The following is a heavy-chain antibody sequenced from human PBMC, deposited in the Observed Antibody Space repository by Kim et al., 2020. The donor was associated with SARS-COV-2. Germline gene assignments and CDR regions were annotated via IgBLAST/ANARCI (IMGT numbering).Heavy chain of an antibody. D-gene: IGHD2-8*01. V-gene: IGHV3-9*01. CDR2: ISWDSGRI. CDR1: GFSLDEYA. CDR3: AKAGGYCTTTSCPHYYFYYYMDV. Sequence: GGSLRLSCLASGFSLDEYAIHWVRQGAGKGLEWVSGISWDSGRIGYADSVKGRFTVSRDNARNSLYLQMNSLRPEDTGIYYCAKAGGYCTTTSCPHYYFYYYMDVWGKGPTVTVSS. J-gene: IGHJ6*03.